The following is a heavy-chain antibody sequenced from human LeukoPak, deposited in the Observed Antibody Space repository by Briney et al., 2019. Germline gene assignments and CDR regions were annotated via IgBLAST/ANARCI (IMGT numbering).Heavy chain of an antibody. CDR1: GFTFSSYS. CDR3: ARAPGYCSSTSCFNHRYFDL. V-gene: IGHV3-21*01. Sequence: GGSLRLSCAASGFTFSSYSMNWVRQAPGKGLEWVSSISSSSSYIYYADSVKGRFTISREQAKNSLYLQMTSLRAEDTAVYYCARAPGYCSSTSCFNHRYFDLWGRGTLVTVSS. J-gene: IGHJ2*01. CDR2: ISSSSSYI. D-gene: IGHD2-2*01.